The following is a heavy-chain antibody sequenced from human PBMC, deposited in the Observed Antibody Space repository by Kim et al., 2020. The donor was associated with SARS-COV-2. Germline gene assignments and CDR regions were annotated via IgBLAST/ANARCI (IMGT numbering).Heavy chain of an antibody. CDR3: SREAREARWKTMLDV. V-gene: IGHV1-69*04. Sequence: SVKVSCKASGGTFINYAFTWVRQAPGQGLEWMGRVIPILGLANYAQKLRGRVTITADSSTTTVYMDLSSLKSEDTAVYYCSREAREARWKTMLDVWGTG. J-gene: IGHJ6*03. D-gene: IGHD2-2*01. CDR1: GGTFINYA. CDR2: VIPILGLA.